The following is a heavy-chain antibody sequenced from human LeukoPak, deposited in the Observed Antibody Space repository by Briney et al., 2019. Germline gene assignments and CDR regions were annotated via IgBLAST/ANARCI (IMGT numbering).Heavy chain of an antibody. CDR1: GFTLNTYA. V-gene: IGHV3-23*01. D-gene: IGHD3-22*01. J-gene: IGHJ4*02. CDR3: AQDLDSSGYYSGEVD. Sequence: PGGSLRLSCAVSGFTLNTYAMNWVRQAPGKGLEWVSLISRDGTRTHYADSVQGRFTISRDDSKNTLYLQMNSLRAEDTAVYHCAQDLDSSGYYSGEVDRGQGTLVTVSS. CDR2: ISRDGTRT.